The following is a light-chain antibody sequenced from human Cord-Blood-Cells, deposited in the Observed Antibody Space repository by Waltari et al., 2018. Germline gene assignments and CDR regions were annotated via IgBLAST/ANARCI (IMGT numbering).Light chain of an antibody. CDR3: SSYTSSSTYV. CDR2: EVS. CDR1: SSDVGSYNR. J-gene: IGLJ1*01. Sequence: HSALTQPPSVSASPGQSVTISCTGTSSDVGSYNRFSWYQQPPGTAPKLMIYEVSNRPSGVPDRFSGSKSGNTASLTISGLQAEDEADYYCSSYTSSSTYVFGTGTKVTVL. V-gene: IGLV2-18*02.